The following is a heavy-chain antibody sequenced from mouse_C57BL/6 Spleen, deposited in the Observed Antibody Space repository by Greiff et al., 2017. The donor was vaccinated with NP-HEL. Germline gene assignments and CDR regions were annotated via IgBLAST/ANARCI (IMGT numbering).Heavy chain of an antibody. V-gene: IGHV1-69*01. CDR1: GYTFTSYW. CDR3: AGYGPPDYSWCAY. J-gene: IGHJ3*01. Sequence: QVQLQQSGAELVMPGASVKLSCTASGYTFTSYWMHWVKQRPGQGLEWIGDIDPSDSYTNYTHTFKGKSTLTVDKSSSTAYMQLSSLTSEDSAVYYCAGYGPPDYSWCAYWGQGALVTVSA. D-gene: IGHD1-1*01. CDR2: IDPSDSYT.